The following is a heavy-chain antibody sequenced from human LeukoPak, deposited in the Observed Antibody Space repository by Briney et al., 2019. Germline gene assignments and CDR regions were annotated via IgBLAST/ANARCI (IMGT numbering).Heavy chain of an antibody. CDR3: AREIRGITMVRGATSWFDP. V-gene: IGHV3-53*01. CDR1: GFTVSSNY. Sequence: GGSLRLSCASSGFTVSSNYMSWVRQAPGKGLEWVSVIYSGGSTYYADSVKGRFTISRDNSKNTLYLQMNSLRAEDTAVYYCAREIRGITMVRGATSWFDPWGQGTLVTVSS. CDR2: IYSGGST. D-gene: IGHD3-10*01. J-gene: IGHJ5*02.